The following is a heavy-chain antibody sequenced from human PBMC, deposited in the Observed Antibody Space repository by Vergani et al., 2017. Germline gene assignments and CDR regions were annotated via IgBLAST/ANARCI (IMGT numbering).Heavy chain of an antibody. D-gene: IGHD6-13*01. CDR2: IYYSGST. J-gene: IGHJ2*01. V-gene: IGHV4-30-4*01. CDR1: GGSISSGDYY. CDR3: ACNAPHSSSWDFDL. Sequence: QVQLQESGPGLVKPSQTLSLTCTVSGGSISSGDYYWSWIRQPPGKVLEWIGYIYYSGSTYYNPSLNRLVTISVDTPTTQFSLKLISMTAADPAVYYCACNAPHSSSWDFDLWGRGTLVTVSS.